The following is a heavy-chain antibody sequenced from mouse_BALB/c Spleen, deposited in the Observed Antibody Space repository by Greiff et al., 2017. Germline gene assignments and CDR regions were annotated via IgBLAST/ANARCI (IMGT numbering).Heavy chain of an antibody. CDR3: ARQVRRAYYFDY. D-gene: IGHD2-14*01. J-gene: IGHJ2*01. CDR2: ISSGSSTI. Sequence: EVQLVESGGGLVQPGGSRKLSCAASGFTFSSFGMHWVRQAPEKGLEWVAYISSGSSTIYYADTVKGRFTISRDNAKNTLYLQMSSLKSEDTAMYYCARQVRRAYYFDYWGQGTTLTVSS. CDR1: GFTFSSFG. V-gene: IGHV5-17*02.